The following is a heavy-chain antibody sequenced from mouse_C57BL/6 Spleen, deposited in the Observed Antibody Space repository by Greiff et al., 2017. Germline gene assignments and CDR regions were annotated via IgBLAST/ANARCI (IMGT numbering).Heavy chain of an antibody. D-gene: IGHD2-12*01. CDR1: GYTFTSYW. CDR3: ARSESGTTEFAY. V-gene: IGHV1-69*01. J-gene: IGHJ3*01. CDR2: IDPSGSYT. Sequence: QVQLQQPGAELVMPGASVKLSCKASGYTFTSYWMHWVKQRPGQGLEWIGEIDPSGSYTNYNQKFKGKSTLTVDKSSSTAYMQLSSLASEDSAVYDGARSESGTTEFAYWGKGTLVTVAA.